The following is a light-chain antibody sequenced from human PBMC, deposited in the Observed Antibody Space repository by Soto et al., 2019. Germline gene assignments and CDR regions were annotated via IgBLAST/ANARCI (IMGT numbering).Light chain of an antibody. CDR1: ISNIGSKT. CDR2: SDD. Sequence: QAVVTQPPSASGTPGQGVTISCSGSISNIGSKTVKWYQRFPGTAPQLLIYSDDQRPSGVPDRFSGSKSGTSASLAISGLQAEDEADYYCAAWDDSLSGYVFGTGTKLTVL. V-gene: IGLV1-44*01. J-gene: IGLJ1*01. CDR3: AAWDDSLSGYV.